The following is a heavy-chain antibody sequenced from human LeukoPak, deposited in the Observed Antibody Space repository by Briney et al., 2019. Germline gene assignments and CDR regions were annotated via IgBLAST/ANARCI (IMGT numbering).Heavy chain of an antibody. CDR1: GYTFTGYY. CDR2: INPTSGGT. D-gene: IGHD3-10*01. Sequence: GDSLKVSCKASGYTFTGYYMHWVRQAPGQGLEWIGWINPTSGGTNYAQKFQGRVTMTRDTSISTAYMELSRLRSDDTAVYYCARGASVERVSITMVRGAHFDYWGQGTLVTVSS. CDR3: ARGASVERVSITMVRGAHFDY. V-gene: IGHV1-2*02. J-gene: IGHJ4*02.